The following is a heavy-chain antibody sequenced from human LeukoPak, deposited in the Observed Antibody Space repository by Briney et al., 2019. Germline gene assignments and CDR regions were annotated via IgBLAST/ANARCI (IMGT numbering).Heavy chain of an antibody. V-gene: IGHV1-8*01. D-gene: IGHD3-16*01. CDR2: MNPNNGNT. CDR1: GYTLASFD. J-gene: IGHJ6*02. CDR3: ARGTRLRLGESYSYNYVMDV. Sequence: ASVKVPCKASGYTLASFDINWVRQTPGQGPEWMGWMNPNNGNTGYAQIFQGRVTMTRNASISTAYMELSRLRSGDTAVYYCARGTRLRLGESYSYNYVMDVWGQGTTVTVSS.